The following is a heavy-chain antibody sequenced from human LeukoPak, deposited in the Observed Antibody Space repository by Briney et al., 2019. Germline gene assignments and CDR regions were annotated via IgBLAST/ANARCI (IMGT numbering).Heavy chain of an antibody. J-gene: IGHJ5*02. CDR2: INYCGTT. Sequence: SETLSLTCTVSGGSIRSHSWHWIQQSPGKGLEWIGSINYCGTTTYKPSLKSRVTLSVDTSKNQFSLKLTSVTAADTAVYYCARDIGGDADGRASYWFAPWGQGTLVTVSS. CDR3: ARDIGGDADGRASYWFAP. CDR1: GGSIRSHS. V-gene: IGHV4-59*11. D-gene: IGHD5-24*01.